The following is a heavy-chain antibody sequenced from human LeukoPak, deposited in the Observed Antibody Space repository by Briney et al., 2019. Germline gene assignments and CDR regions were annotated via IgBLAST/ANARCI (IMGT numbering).Heavy chain of an antibody. D-gene: IGHD2-15*01. CDR2: ISWNSGSI. CDR1: GFTFDDYA. V-gene: IGHV3-9*01. Sequence: GRSLRLSGAASGFTFDDYAMHWVRQAPGKGLEWVSGISWNSGSIGYADSVKGRFTISRDNAKNSLYLQMNSLRAEDTALYYCAKDSSGLSGDFDYWGQGTLVTVSS. J-gene: IGHJ4*02. CDR3: AKDSSGLSGDFDY.